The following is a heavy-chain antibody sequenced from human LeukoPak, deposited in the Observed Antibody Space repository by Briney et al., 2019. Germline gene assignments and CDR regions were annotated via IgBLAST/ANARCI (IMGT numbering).Heavy chain of an antibody. CDR1: GYTFTIYA. J-gene: IGHJ4*02. CDR3: ARGDWFYDSSGYGEDY. V-gene: IGHV7-4-1*02. CDR2: INTNTGNP. D-gene: IGHD3-22*01. Sequence: GASVKVSFTASGYTFTIYAMNWVRQAPGQGLEWMGWINTNTGNPTYAQGFTGRFVFSLDTSVSTAYLQISSLKAEDTAVYYCARGDWFYDSSGYGEDYWGQGTLVTVSS.